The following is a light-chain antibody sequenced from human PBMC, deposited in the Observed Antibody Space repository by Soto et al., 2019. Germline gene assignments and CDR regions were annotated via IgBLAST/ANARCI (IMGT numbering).Light chain of an antibody. V-gene: IGLV8-61*01. J-gene: IGLJ3*02. CDR1: SGSVSTSYY. CDR2: STN. CDR3: VLYMGSGISV. Sequence: QTVVTQEPSFSVSPGRTVTPTCGLSSGSVSTSYYPSWYQQTPGQAPRTLIYSTNTRSSGVPDRFSGSILGNKAALTITGAQADDESDYYCVLYMGSGISVFSGGTKLTVL.